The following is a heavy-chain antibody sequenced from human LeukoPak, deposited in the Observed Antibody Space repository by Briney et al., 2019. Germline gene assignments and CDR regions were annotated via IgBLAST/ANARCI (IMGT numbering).Heavy chain of an antibody. CDR1: GFTFSSYG. CDR2: ISYDGSNK. CDR3: ARGPSWYFDY. J-gene: IGHJ4*02. D-gene: IGHD2-15*01. Sequence: GGSLRLSCAASGFTFSSYGMHWVRQAPGKGLEWVAVISYDGSNKYYADSVKGRFTISRDNSKNTLYLQMNSLRAEDTAVYYCARGPSWYFDYWGQGTLVTVS. V-gene: IGHV3-30*03.